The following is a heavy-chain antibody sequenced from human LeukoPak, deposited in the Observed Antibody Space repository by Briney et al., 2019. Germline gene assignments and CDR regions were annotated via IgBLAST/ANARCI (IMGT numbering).Heavy chain of an antibody. J-gene: IGHJ1*01. Sequence: GGSLRLSCAAPGFTFATYTMSWVRQIPGKGLEWVSAIRSSGDSTYYADSAKGRFTISRDNSKNTLYLQMNSLRAEDTAVYYCAKGGAVTGTMYFQYWGQGTLVTVSS. CDR2: IRSSGDST. CDR1: GFTFATYT. D-gene: IGHD6-19*01. CDR3: AKGGAVTGTMYFQY. V-gene: IGHV3-23*01.